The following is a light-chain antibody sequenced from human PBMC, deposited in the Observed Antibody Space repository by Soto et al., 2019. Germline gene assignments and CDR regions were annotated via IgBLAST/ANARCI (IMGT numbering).Light chain of an antibody. V-gene: IGKV3-20*01. CDR3: QQYGSSPRFT. Sequence: EIVLTQSPGTLSLSPGERATLACRASQSVRSSYLAWYQQKPGQAPRLLSYGASTRATGIPDRFSGSGSGTDFTLTISRLEPEDFAVYYCQQYGSSPRFTFGPGTKVDIK. J-gene: IGKJ3*01. CDR2: GAS. CDR1: QSVRSSY.